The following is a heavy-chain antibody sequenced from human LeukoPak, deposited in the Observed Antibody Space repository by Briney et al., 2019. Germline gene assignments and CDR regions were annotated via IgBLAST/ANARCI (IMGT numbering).Heavy chain of an antibody. CDR2: IRGKAYGGTT. J-gene: IGHJ4*02. CDR1: GFTFGDYA. V-gene: IGHV3-49*03. CDR3: TKYSGRIDY. D-gene: IGHD5-18*01. Sequence: PGGSLRLSCTSSGFTFGDYAMSWFRQAPGKGLEWVAFIRGKAYGGTTEYAASVKGRFIISGDDSKSIAYLQMNSLKTEDTAVYYCTKYSGRIDYWGQGTLVTVSS.